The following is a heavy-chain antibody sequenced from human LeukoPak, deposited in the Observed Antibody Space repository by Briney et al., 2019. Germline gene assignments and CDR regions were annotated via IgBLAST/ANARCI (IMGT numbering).Heavy chain of an antibody. CDR3: ARGSPLSYYFDY. V-gene: IGHV3-23*01. CDR1: GFTFSTYA. D-gene: IGHD2/OR15-2a*01. Sequence: GESLRLSCAASGFTFSTYAMHWVRQAPGKGLEWVSIISTSGDTTYYAGSVKGRFTISRDNSKNTLFLQMNSLRAEDTAVYYFARGSPLSYYFDYWGQGTLVTVSS. J-gene: IGHJ4*02. CDR2: ISTSGDTT.